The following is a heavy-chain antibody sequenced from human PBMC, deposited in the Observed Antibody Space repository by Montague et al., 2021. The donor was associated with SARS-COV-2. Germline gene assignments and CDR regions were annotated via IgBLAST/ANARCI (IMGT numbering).Heavy chain of an antibody. CDR2: IRYGGSNK. CDR3: ARDSFSSCTSSSCYMGGMDV. D-gene: IGHD2-2*02. J-gene: IGHJ6*02. CDR1: GFSFSSYG. Sequence: SLRLSCAASGFSFSSYGLNWVRQAPGKGLEWVAVIRYGGSNKQYADSVKGRFTISRDNSKNTLYLQMNSPRAEDTALYYCARDSFSSCTSSSCYMGGMDVWGQGTMVTVSS. V-gene: IGHV3-33*01.